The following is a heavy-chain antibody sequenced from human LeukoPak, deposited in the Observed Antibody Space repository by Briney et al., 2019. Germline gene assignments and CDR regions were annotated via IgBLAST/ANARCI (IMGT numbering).Heavy chain of an antibody. CDR1: GGSITNYY. Sequence: SETLSLTCTVSGGSITNYYWGWIRQPPGKGLEWMGYIYYSGNTKYNPSLKSRVTISADTSKNLFSLKLSSVTAADTAVYYCARADTYDSSGFYYWGQGTLVTVSS. CDR3: ARADTYDSSGFYY. J-gene: IGHJ4*02. V-gene: IGHV4-59*08. D-gene: IGHD3-22*01. CDR2: IYYSGNT.